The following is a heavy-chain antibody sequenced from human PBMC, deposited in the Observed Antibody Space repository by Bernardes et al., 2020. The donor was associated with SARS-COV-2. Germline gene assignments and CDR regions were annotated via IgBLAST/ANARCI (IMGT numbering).Heavy chain of an antibody. Sequence: SETLSLTCTVSGGSISGYYWSWIRQPPGKGLEWIGYIHYTGSTNYNPSLKSRVTISVVTSKNQFSLKLPSVTAADTAVYYCARPTGSGWGGFDYWGQGTLVTVSS. V-gene: IGHV4-59*12. CDR3: ARPTGSGWGGFDY. J-gene: IGHJ4*02. CDR2: IHYTGST. CDR1: GGSISGYY. D-gene: IGHD3-10*01.